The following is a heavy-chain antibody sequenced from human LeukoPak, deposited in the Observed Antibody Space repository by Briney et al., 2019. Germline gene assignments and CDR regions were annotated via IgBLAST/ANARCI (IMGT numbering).Heavy chain of an antibody. J-gene: IGHJ4*02. D-gene: IGHD6-13*01. V-gene: IGHV3-48*01. CDR2: ISSGSSTI. CDR1: GFTFSSYS. Sequence: GGSLRLSCAASGFTFSSYSMNWVRQAPGKGLEWVSYISSGSSTIYYADSVKGRFTISRDNAKNSLYLQMNSLRAEDTAVYYCARRGIAAFSDYWGQGTLVTVSS. CDR3: ARRGIAAFSDY.